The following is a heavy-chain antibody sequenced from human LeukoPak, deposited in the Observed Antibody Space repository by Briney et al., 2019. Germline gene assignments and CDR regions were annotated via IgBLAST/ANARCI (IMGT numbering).Heavy chain of an antibody. CDR1: GFTFSSYP. D-gene: IGHD2-2*01. V-gene: IGHV3-64*01. CDR3: ARPHCSSTSCQGSYFDY. Sequence: GGSLRLSCAASGFTFSSYPMPWVRQAPGKGLEYVSAISTNGGSTYYANSVKGRFTISRDNSKNTLYLQMGSLRAEDMAVYYCARPHCSSTSCQGSYFDYWGQGTLVTVSS. J-gene: IGHJ4*02. CDR2: ISTNGGST.